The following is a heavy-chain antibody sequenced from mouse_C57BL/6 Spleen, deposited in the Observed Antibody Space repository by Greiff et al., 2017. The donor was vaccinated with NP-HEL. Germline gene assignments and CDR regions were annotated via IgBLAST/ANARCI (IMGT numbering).Heavy chain of an antibody. CDR1: GYSITSGYY. J-gene: IGHJ3*01. D-gene: IGHD2-2*01. CDR2: ISYDGSN. CDR3: ARHGYPFAY. Sequence: VQLQQSGPGLVKPSQSLSLTCSVTGYSITSGYYWNWIRQFPGNQLEWMGYISYDGSNNYNPSLKNRISITRDTSKNQFFLKLNSVTTEDTATYYCARHGYPFAYWGQGTLVTVSA. V-gene: IGHV3-6*01.